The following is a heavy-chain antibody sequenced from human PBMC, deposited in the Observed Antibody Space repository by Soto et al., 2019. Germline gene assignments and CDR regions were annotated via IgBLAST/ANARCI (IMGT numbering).Heavy chain of an antibody. D-gene: IGHD3-22*01. CDR3: ARVRRGGYYDSSGLTQYQSDY. Sequence: SVKVSCKAFGGTFSSYAISWVRQAPGQGLEWMGGIIPIFGTANYAQKFQGRVTITADESTSTAYMELSSLRSEDTAVYYCARVRRGGYYDSSGLTQYQSDYWGQGTLVTVSS. J-gene: IGHJ4*02. V-gene: IGHV1-69*13. CDR2: IIPIFGTA. CDR1: GGTFSSYA.